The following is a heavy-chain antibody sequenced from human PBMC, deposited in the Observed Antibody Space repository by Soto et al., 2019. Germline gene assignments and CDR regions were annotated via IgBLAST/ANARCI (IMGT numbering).Heavy chain of an antibody. CDR2: IYHSGSA. J-gene: IGHJ4*02. Sequence: QVQLQESGPGLVKPSGTLSLTCAVSSRSISSSNWWSWVRQPPGKGLEWIGEIYHSGSANYNPSLKSRVTISVDKSNNQFSLRLSSVTAADTAIYDCAANGLYCLDYLGQGTPVTVSS. CDR1: SRSISSSNW. D-gene: IGHD1-26*01. CDR3: AANGLYCLDY. V-gene: IGHV4-4*02.